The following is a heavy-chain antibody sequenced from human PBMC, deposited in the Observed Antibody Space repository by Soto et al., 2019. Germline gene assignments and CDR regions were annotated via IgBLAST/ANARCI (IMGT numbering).Heavy chain of an antibody. CDR3: ARVAHDYGGVGY. CDR2: IIPIFGTA. CDR1: GGTFSSYA. J-gene: IGHJ4*02. V-gene: IGHV1-69*12. D-gene: IGHD4-17*01. Sequence: QVQLVQSGAEVKKPGSSAKVSCKASGGTFSSYAISWVRQAPGQGLEWMGGIIPIFGTANYAQKFQGRVTIPADESTSTAYMELSTLRSEDTAVYYCARVAHDYGGVGYWGQGTLVTVSS.